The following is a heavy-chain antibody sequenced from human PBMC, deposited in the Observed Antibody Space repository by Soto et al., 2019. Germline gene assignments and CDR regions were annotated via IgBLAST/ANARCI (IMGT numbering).Heavy chain of an antibody. CDR3: VRVRSSSWGLDAFDA. V-gene: IGHV3-72*01. Sequence: SPRLASAASGLTFNNHYIAGACQAKGKGREWVGRHRNKVNSYTTEYAASVKGRFTISSGDSKNSLFLQMDSLKTEDTAVYYCVRVRSSSWGLDAFDAWGQGTMVTVSS. CDR1: GLTFNNHY. J-gene: IGHJ3*01. CDR2: HRNKVNSYTT. D-gene: IGHD6-13*01.